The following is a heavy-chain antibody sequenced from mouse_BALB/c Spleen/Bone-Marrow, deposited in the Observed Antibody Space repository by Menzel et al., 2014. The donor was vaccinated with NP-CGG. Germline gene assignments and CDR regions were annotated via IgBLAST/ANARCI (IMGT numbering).Heavy chain of an antibody. Sequence: EVHLVESGPELVKPGASVKMSYKASGYTFTSYIMHWVKQKPGQGLEWIGYINPYNDGTKYNEKFKGKATLTSDKSSSTAYMELSSLTSEDSAVYYCARRWLPYAMDYWGQGTSVTVSS. CDR2: INPYNDGT. J-gene: IGHJ4*01. D-gene: IGHD2-3*01. CDR3: ARRWLPYAMDY. V-gene: IGHV1-14*01. CDR1: GYTFTSYI.